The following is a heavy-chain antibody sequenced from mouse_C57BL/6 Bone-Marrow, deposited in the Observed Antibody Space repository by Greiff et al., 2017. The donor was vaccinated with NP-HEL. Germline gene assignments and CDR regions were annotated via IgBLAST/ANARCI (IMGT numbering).Heavy chain of an antibody. CDR3: ERESPYYSNPDY. CDR1: GYTFTSYW. J-gene: IGHJ2*01. V-gene: IGHV1-64*01. Sequence: VQLQQPGAELVKPGASVKLSCKASGYTFTSYWMHWVKQRPGQGLEWIGMIHPNSGSTNYNEKFKSKATLTVDRSSSTAYMQLSSLSSEDSAVYYCERESPYYSNPDYWGQGTTLTVSS. D-gene: IGHD2-5*01. CDR2: IHPNSGST.